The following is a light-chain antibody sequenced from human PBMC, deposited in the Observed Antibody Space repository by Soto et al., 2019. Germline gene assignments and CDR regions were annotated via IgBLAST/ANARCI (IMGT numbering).Light chain of an antibody. CDR3: QQRSNWPIT. V-gene: IGKV3-11*01. CDR1: RRVANNY. Sequence: ELVWTPYTVRLSFSPGDSVTLSGRAARRVANNYVAWYQQKPGQPPRLLVFHASNRATGIPARFSGSGSATDFTLTISSLEPEDFAIYYCQQRSNWPITFGQGTRLEIK. J-gene: IGKJ5*01. CDR2: HAS.